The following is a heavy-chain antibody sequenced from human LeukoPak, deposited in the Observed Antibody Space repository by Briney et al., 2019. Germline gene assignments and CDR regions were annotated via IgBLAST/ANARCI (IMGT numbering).Heavy chain of an antibody. CDR2: IYPGDSDT. D-gene: IGHD1-26*01. Sequence: GAPLQISFQGSGYRFTSYWIGWVRPMPGKGLEWMGIIYPGDSDTRYSPSFQGQVTISADKSISTAYLQWSSLKASDTAMYYCARVGATDRYFDYGGQGPLVTVS. J-gene: IGHJ4*02. CDR3: ARVGATDRYFDY. CDR1: GYRFTSYW. V-gene: IGHV5-51*01.